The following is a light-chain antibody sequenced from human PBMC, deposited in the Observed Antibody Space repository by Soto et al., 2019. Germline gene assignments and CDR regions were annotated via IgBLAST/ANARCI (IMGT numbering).Light chain of an antibody. Sequence: QSALTQPASVSGSPGQSITISCTGSSSDIGGYKYVSWYQQFPGKAPKLMIYEVSSRPSGVSYRFSGSKSGNTASLTVSGLQADDEAHYYCSSYAGSNNFVFGTGTKLTVL. J-gene: IGLJ1*01. CDR1: SSDIGGYKY. V-gene: IGLV2-14*01. CDR2: EVS. CDR3: SSYAGSNNFV.